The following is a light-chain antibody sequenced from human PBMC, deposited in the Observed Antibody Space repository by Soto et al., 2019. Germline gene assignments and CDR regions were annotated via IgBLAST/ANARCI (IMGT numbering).Light chain of an antibody. Sequence: EIVMTQSPATLSVSPGERATLSCRASQSVSSNLAWYQQKPGQAPRLLIYGASTRATGVPARFSGSGSGTGFTLTISSLQSVDFAVYYCQQYNNWPTAFGQGTKVEIK. CDR1: QSVSSN. CDR2: GAS. V-gene: IGKV3-15*01. CDR3: QQYNNWPTA. J-gene: IGKJ1*01.